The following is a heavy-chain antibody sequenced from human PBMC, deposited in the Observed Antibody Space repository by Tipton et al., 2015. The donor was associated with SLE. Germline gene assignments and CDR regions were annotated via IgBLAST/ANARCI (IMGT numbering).Heavy chain of an antibody. J-gene: IGHJ5*02. CDR3: AVGYCSGGSCYSGGWFDP. V-gene: IGHV4-34*01. Sequence: LSCAVYGGSFSGYYWSWIRPPPGKGLEWIGEINHSGSTNYIPSLKSRVTISVDTSKNQFSLKLGSVTAADTAVYYCAVGYCSGGSCYSGGWFDPWSQGTLVTVSS. CDR1: GGSFSGYY. D-gene: IGHD2-15*01. CDR2: INHSGST.